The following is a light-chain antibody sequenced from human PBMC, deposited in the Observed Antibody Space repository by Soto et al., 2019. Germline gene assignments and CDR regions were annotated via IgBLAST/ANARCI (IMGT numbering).Light chain of an antibody. CDR1: QSISSY. Sequence: DIQMTQSPSSLSASVGDRVTITCRASQSISSYLNWYQQKPGKAPKXLIYAASSLQSGVPSRFSGSGSGTELTITISSLQSEDFAVYYGQQYNNWMWTFGQGTKVDIK. V-gene: IGKV1-39*01. J-gene: IGKJ1*01. CDR3: QQYNNWMWT. CDR2: AAS.